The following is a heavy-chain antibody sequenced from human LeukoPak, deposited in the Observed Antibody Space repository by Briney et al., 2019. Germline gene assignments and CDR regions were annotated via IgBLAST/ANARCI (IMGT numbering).Heavy chain of an antibody. Sequence: GGTLRLSCAASGFTFSSHGMNWVRQAPGKGLEWVSGISPSGDILYYADSVKGQFTISRDNSKKTLYLQMNSLRAEDTAVYYCAKVRTRWTMVRGVPYMDVWGKGTTVTVSS. D-gene: IGHD3-10*01. J-gene: IGHJ6*03. CDR2: ISPSGDIL. CDR3: AKVRTRWTMVRGVPYMDV. V-gene: IGHV3-23*01. CDR1: GFTFSSHG.